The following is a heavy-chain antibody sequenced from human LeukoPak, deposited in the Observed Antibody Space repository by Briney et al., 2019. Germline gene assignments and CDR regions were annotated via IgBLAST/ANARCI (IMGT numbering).Heavy chain of an antibody. Sequence: ASVKVSCKASGYTLTGYYMHWVRQAPGQGLEWMGWINPNSGSTNYAQKFQGRVTMTRDTSISTAYMELSRLRSDDTAVYYCAHCSGGSCPWDWFDPWGQGTLVTVSS. CDR3: AHCSGGSCPWDWFDP. CDR1: GYTLTGYY. CDR2: INPNSGST. D-gene: IGHD2-15*01. J-gene: IGHJ5*02. V-gene: IGHV1-2*02.